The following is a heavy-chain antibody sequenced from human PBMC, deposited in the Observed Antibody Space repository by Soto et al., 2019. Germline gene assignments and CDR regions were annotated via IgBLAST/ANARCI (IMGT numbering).Heavy chain of an antibody. CDR1: GYTFSNYG. CDR3: ARDPFITGRRDAFDI. V-gene: IGHV1-18*04. Sequence: QIPLVQSRVEVKNPGASVKVSCKASGYTFSNYGISWVRQAPGQVLEWMGWISAARGNTDYSKKFQGRVTMTTDTSTSTVYMELSSLRSDDTAVYYCARDPFITGRRDAFDIWGQGTKVTVTS. J-gene: IGHJ3*02. CDR2: ISAARGNT. D-gene: IGHD1-20*01.